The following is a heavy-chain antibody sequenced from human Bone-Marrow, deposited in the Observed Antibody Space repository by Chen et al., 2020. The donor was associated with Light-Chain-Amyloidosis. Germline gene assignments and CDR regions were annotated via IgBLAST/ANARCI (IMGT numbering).Heavy chain of an antibody. J-gene: IGHJ4*02. D-gene: IGHD5-12*01. CDR2: IYPDDSDA. Sequence: EFNLEQSGPELKKPGQSLKISCKGSGATFPNYWIGWVRQMPGKGLGWMGVIYPDDSDARYSPSFEGQVTISADKSITTAYLQWRSLKASDTAMYYCARRRDGYNFDYWGQGTLVTVSS. V-gene: IGHV5-51*01. CDR1: GATFPNYW. CDR3: ARRRDGYNFDY.